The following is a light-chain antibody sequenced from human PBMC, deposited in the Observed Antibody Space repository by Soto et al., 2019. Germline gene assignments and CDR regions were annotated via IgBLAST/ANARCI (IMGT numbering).Light chain of an antibody. Sequence: DIQMTQSPSSLSASVGDGVTITCRASQSIGISLNWYQQRPGKAAKLLVFDASSLQSGVPSRFSGSGSGTDFTLTISSLHPEDFATYYCQQSYSSPTWTFGQGTKVDIK. V-gene: IGKV1-39*01. J-gene: IGKJ1*01. CDR1: QSIGIS. CDR3: QQSYSSPTWT. CDR2: DAS.